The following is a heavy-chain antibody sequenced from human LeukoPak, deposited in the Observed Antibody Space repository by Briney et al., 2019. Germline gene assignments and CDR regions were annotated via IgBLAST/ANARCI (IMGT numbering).Heavy chain of an antibody. CDR2: ISSSSHYI. D-gene: IGHD6-25*01. V-gene: IGHV3-21*01. CDR3: ARDASSGRFDY. CDR1: GFTFSSYT. Sequence: GGSLRLSCAASGFTFSSYTMDWVRQAPGHGLEWVSSISSSSHYIYYADSVKGRFTISRDNAKNSLYLQMNSLRAEDTPVYYCARDASSGRFDYWGQGTLVTVSS. J-gene: IGHJ4*02.